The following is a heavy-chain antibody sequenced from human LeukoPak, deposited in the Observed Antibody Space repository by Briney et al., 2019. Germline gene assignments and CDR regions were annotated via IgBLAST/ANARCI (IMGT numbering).Heavy chain of an antibody. Sequence: SETLSLTCTVSGGSISSYYWSWIRQPPGKGLEWIGYFYYSGSTNYNPSLKSRVTMSVDTPKNQFSLKLSSVTAADTAVYYCARGVDTAMGDAFDIWGQGTMVTVSS. CDR1: GGSISSYY. D-gene: IGHD5-18*01. V-gene: IGHV4-59*12. CDR2: FYYSGST. J-gene: IGHJ3*02. CDR3: ARGVDTAMGDAFDI.